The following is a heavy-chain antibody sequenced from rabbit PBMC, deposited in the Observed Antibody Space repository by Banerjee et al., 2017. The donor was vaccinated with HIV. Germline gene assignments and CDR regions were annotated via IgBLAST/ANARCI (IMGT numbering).Heavy chain of an antibody. J-gene: IGHJ4*01. V-gene: IGHV1S45*01. CDR3: ARTYGYAGYGYAFKL. CDR1: GFDIRSYH. CDR2: IYIGDDNT. D-gene: IGHD6-1*01. Sequence: QEQLKETGGGLVQPGGSLTLTCTASGFDIRSYHMCWVRQAPGKGLEWIGCIYIGDDNTYYASWAKGRFTISKTSSTTVTLQMTSLTAADTATYFCARTYGYAGYGYAFKLWGQGTLVTVS.